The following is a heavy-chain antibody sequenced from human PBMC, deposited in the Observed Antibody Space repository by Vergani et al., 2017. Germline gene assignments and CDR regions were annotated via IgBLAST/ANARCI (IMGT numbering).Heavy chain of an antibody. CDR2: ISYDGSNK. J-gene: IGHJ4*02. V-gene: IGHV3-30*03. Sequence: QVQLVESGGGVVQPGRSLRLSCAASGFTFSSYGMHWVRQAPGKGLEWVAVISYDGSNKYYADSVKGRFTISRDNSKNTLYLQMNSLRAEDTAVYYCARVDDFWTLDYWGRGTLVTVSS. CDR3: ARVDDFWTLDY. D-gene: IGHD3-3*01. CDR1: GFTFSSYG.